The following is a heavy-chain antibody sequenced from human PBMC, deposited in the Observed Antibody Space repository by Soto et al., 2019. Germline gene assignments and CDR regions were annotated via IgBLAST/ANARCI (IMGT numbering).Heavy chain of an antibody. Sequence: QMQLQESGPGLVRPSETLSLTCTVSGGSVRTGNYDWVWIRQPPRKGLEWIGKVFFTGSAHYNPSLAHRVTMSVDTSKDQFSLTLTSVTAADTAVYYCARDGHGMDVWGQGTTVTVSS. CDR3: ARDGHGMDV. J-gene: IGHJ6*02. V-gene: IGHV4-61*01. CDR2: VFFTGSA. CDR1: GGSVRTGNYD.